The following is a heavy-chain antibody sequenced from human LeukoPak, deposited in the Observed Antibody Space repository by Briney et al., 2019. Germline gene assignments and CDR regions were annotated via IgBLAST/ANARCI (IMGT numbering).Heavy chain of an antibody. CDR2: IIPILGIA. V-gene: IGHV1-69*04. CDR1: GGTFSSYA. J-gene: IGHJ1*01. CDR3: ARSDYYDSSGYDEYFQH. D-gene: IGHD3-22*01. Sequence: PVKVSCKASGGTFSSYAISWVRQAPGQGLEWMGRIIPILGIANYAQKFQGRVTITADKSTSTAYMELSSLRSEDTAVYYCARSDYYDSSGYDEYFQHWGQGTLVTVSS.